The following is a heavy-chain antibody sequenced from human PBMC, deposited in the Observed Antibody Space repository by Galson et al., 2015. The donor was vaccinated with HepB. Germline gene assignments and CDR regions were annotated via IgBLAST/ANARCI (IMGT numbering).Heavy chain of an antibody. CDR2: ISAYNGNT. D-gene: IGHD6-6*01. J-gene: IGHJ6*02. CDR1: GYTFTPYG. Sequence: SVKVSCKASGYTFTPYGISWVRQAPGQGLEWMGWISAYNGNTNYAQKLRGRVTMTTDTSTSTAYMELRSLRSDDTAVYYCARELRGSSSYNNMDVWGQGTTVTVSS. V-gene: IGHV1-18*01. CDR3: ARELRGSSSYNNMDV.